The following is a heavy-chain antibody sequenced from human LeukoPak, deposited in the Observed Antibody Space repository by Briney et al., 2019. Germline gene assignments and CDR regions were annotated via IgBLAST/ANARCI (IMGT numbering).Heavy chain of an antibody. CDR3: ATVRYLEF. V-gene: IGHV3-7*01. CDR1: GFIFDDYA. CDR2: IKQDGSEK. J-gene: IGHJ4*02. Sequence: HPGGSLRLSCEASGFIFDDYAMHWVRQAPGKGLVWVANIKQDGSEKYYVDSVKGRFTISRDNAKKSLYLQMNSLRAEDTAVYYCATVRYLEFWGQGILVTVSS. D-gene: IGHD3-3*01.